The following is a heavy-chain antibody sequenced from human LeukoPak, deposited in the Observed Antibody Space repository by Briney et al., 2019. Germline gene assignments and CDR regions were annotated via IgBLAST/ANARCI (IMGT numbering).Heavy chain of an antibody. CDR1: GYTLTELA. V-gene: IGHV1-24*01. CDR3: ATQARGYFYY. CDR2: FDPEDGET. J-gene: IGHJ4*02. Sequence: GASVKVSCKVSGYTLTELAMHWVRQAPGKGLEWMGGFDPEDGETIYAKKSQGRVTMTEDTSTDTAYMDLSSLGSEDTAVYYCATQARGYFYYWGQGTLVTVSS.